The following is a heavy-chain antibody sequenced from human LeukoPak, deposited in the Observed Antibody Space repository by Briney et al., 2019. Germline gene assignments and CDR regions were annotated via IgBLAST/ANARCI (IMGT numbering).Heavy chain of an antibody. CDR2: IYYSGST. V-gene: IGHV4-59*01. CDR1: GGSISSYY. Sequence: SETLSLTCTVSGGSISSYYWSWLRQPPGKGLEWLGYIYYSGSTNYNPSLKSRVTISVDTSKNQFSLKLSSVTAADTAVYYCARHHRSYPSNYYGMDVWGQGTTVTVSS. CDR3: ARHHRSYPSNYYGMDV. D-gene: IGHD1-26*01. J-gene: IGHJ6*02.